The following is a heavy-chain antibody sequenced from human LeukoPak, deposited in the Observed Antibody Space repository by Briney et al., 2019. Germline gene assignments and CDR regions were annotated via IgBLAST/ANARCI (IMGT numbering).Heavy chain of an antibody. Sequence: PSETLSLTCTVSGASFSSDDQYWNWIRQSPGKGLEWTGSIHPSGMLYNNPSLESRVTISIDTSKNQFSLNLNSVTAADTAVYFCSRGLDSRKLGYWGQGTLVTVSS. J-gene: IGHJ4*02. CDR3: SRGLDSRKLGY. D-gene: IGHD3-22*01. CDR2: IHPSGML. CDR1: GASFSSDDQY. V-gene: IGHV4-31*03.